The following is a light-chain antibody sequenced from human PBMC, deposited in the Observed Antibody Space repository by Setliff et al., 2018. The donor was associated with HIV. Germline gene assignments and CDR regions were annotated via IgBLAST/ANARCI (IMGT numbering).Light chain of an antibody. CDR2: STS. CDR3: LLYFGGAVV. Sequence: QAVVTQEPSLTVSPGGTVTLTCASSTGAVTSAYYPHWFQQKPGQAPRALIYSTSNTHAWTPARFSGSLLGGKAALTLSGVQPEEEAEYYCLLYFGGAVVFGGGTKVTVL. J-gene: IGLJ2*01. V-gene: IGLV7-43*01. CDR1: TGAVTSAYY.